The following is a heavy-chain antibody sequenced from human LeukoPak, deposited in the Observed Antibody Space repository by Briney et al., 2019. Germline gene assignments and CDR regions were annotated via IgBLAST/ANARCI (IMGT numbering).Heavy chain of an antibody. Sequence: GGSLTLSCAASGFSISSFWMHWVRQAPGKGLVWVSRVNGAGGYRNYADSVKGRFTISRDNARNTLYLQMHSLRAEDTAVYYCVRDGDDYNFDYWGQGSLVTVSS. V-gene: IGHV3-74*01. J-gene: IGHJ4*02. CDR1: GFSISSFW. CDR2: VNGAGGYR. D-gene: IGHD5-24*01. CDR3: VRDGDDYNFDY.